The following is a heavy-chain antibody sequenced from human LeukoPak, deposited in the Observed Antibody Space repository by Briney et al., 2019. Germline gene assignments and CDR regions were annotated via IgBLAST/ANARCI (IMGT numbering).Heavy chain of an antibody. Sequence: SETLSLTCTVPGGSISSSSYYWGWIRQPPGKGLEWIGSIYYSGSTYYNPSLKSRVTISVDTSKNQFSLKLSSVTAADTAVYYCARQQLERRLTGIKYYYYYGMDVWGQGTTVTVSS. V-gene: IGHV4-39*01. CDR1: GGSISSSSYY. J-gene: IGHJ6*02. D-gene: IGHD1-1*01. CDR3: ARQQLERRLTGIKYYYYYGMDV. CDR2: IYYSGST.